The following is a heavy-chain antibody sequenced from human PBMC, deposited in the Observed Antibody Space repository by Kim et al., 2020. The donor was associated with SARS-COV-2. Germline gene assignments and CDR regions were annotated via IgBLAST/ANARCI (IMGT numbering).Heavy chain of an antibody. D-gene: IGHD3-22*01. V-gene: IGHV4-34*01. CDR1: GGSFSGYY. Sequence: SETLSLTCAVYGGSFSGYYWSWIRQPPGKGLEWIGEINHSGSTNYNPSLKSRVFISVDTSKNQFSLKLSSVTAADTAVYYCARGERARIRYYYDSSGLRSHLYYFDYWGQGTLVTVSS. CDR2: INHSGST. CDR3: ARGERARIRYYYDSSGLRSHLYYFDY. J-gene: IGHJ4*02.